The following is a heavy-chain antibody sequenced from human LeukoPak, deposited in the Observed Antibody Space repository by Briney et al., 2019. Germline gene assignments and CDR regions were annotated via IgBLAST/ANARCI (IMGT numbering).Heavy chain of an antibody. Sequence: ASVKVSCKASGYIFTSYAMHWVRQAPGQRLEWMGWINAGNGNTKYSQKFQGRVTITRDTSASTAYMELSSLRSEDTAVYYCARDRGYCSSTSCFYNWFDPWGQGTLVTVSS. V-gene: IGHV1-3*01. D-gene: IGHD2-2*01. CDR3: ARDRGYCSSTSCFYNWFDP. J-gene: IGHJ5*02. CDR2: INAGNGNT. CDR1: GYIFTSYA.